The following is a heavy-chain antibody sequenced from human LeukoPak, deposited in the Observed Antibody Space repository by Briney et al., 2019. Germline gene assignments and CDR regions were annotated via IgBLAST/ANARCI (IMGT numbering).Heavy chain of an antibody. V-gene: IGHV1-8*02. CDR1: GYIFSTYY. Sequence: GASVKVSCKVSGYIFSTYYIHWMRQTTGQGLEWMGWMNPNSGNTGYAQKFQGRVTMTRNPSISTAYMELSSLNSADTAVYYCARESGFYGSGSRYWGQGTLVTVSS. CDR3: ARESGFYGSGSRY. J-gene: IGHJ4*02. D-gene: IGHD3-10*01. CDR2: MNPNSGNT.